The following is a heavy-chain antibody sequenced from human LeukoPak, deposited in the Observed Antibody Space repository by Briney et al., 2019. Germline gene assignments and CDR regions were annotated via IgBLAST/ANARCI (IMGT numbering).Heavy chain of an antibody. D-gene: IGHD3-16*01. V-gene: IGHV1-8*01. CDR3: ARRFVLGNYFDY. J-gene: IGHJ4*02. CDR2: MNPNSGNT. CDR1: GYTFTSYD. Sequence: ASVRVSCKASGYTFTSYDINWVRQATGQGLEWMGWMNPNSGNTGYAQKFQGRVTMTRNTSISTAYMELSSLRSEDTAVYYCARRFVLGNYFDYWGQGTLVTVSS.